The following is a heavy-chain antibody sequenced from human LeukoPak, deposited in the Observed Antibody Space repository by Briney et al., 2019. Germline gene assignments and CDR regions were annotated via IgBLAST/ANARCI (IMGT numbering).Heavy chain of an antibody. V-gene: IGHV4-4*08. CDR3: ARETQCTSCYVGYGMDV. CDR1: GGSISSYY. J-gene: IGHJ6*02. CDR2: IYYSGST. D-gene: IGHD2-2*01. Sequence: NPSETLSLTCTVSGGSISSYYWSWIRQPPGKGLEWIGYIYYSGSTNYNPSLKSRVTISVDTSKNQFSLKVSSVTAADTAMYYCARETQCTSCYVGYGMDVWGQGTTVTVSS.